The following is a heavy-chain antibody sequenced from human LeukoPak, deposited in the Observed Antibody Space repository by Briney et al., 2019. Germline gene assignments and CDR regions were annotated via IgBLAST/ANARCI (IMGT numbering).Heavy chain of an antibody. Sequence: GGSLRLSCAASGFTFSSYSMNWVRQAPGKGLEWVSSISSSSSYIYYADSVKGRFTISRDNAKNSLYLQMNSLRAEDTAVYYCARVQDIVVVVAVGSFDYWGQGTLVTVSS. CDR3: ARVQDIVVVVAVGSFDY. D-gene: IGHD2-15*01. CDR1: GFTFSSYS. V-gene: IGHV3-21*01. CDR2: ISSSSSYI. J-gene: IGHJ4*02.